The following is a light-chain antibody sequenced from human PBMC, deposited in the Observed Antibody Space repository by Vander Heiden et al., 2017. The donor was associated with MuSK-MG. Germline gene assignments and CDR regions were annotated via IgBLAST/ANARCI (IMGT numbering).Light chain of an antibody. CDR2: CSA. V-gene: IGKV4-1*01. Sequence: DIVLTQSPDSLAVSLGERASIHCKASQSVFYVTCTQHSLAWYQQKPGQPPKLLIFCSATREPGVPDRFSGSGSGTDFTLTIASVQAEDVAVYFCHQDHTTPRTVGQGTKVELK. CDR3: HQDHTTPRT. CDR1: QSVFYVTCTQHS. J-gene: IGKJ1*01.